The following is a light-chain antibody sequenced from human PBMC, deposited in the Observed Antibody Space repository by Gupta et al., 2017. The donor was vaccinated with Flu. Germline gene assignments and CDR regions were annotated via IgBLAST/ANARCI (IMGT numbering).Light chain of an antibody. V-gene: IGLV2-14*01. J-gene: IGLJ2*01. CDR1: SSDVGGYNY. CDR2: EVS. CDR3: SSYTVSSTVI. Sequence: HSALTQPASVSGSPGQSITISCTGTSSDVGGYNYVSWYQHHPGKAPKLMIYEVSNRPSGVSNRFSGSKSGNTASLTISGLQADDEADYYCSSYTVSSTVIFGGGTQLT.